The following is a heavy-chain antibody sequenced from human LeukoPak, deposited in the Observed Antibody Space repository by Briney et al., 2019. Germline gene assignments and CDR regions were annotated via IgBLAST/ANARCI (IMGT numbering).Heavy chain of an antibody. Sequence: SETLSLTCTVSGGSISSYYWSWIRQPPGKGLEWIGYIYYSGSTNYNPSLKSRVTISVDTSKNQFSLKLSSVTAADTAVYYCARLGTAMVTYGMDVWGRGTTVTVSS. CDR1: GGSISSYY. J-gene: IGHJ6*02. V-gene: IGHV4-59*08. CDR3: ARLGTAMVTYGMDV. D-gene: IGHD5-18*01. CDR2: IYYSGST.